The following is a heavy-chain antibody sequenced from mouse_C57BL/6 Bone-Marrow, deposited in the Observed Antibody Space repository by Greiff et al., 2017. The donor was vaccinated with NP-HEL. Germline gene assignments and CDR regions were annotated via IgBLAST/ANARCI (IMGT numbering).Heavy chain of an antibody. CDR1: GYTFTDYN. J-gene: IGHJ4*01. CDR3: AREGIYYGNPYYYAMDY. Sequence: VQLQQSGPELVKPGASVKMSCKASGYTFTDYNMHWVKQSHGKSLEWIGYINPNNGGISYNQKFKGKATLTVNKSSSTAYMELRSLTSEDSAVYYRAREGIYYGNPYYYAMDYWGQGTSVTVSS. V-gene: IGHV1-22*01. D-gene: IGHD2-1*01. CDR2: INPNNGGI.